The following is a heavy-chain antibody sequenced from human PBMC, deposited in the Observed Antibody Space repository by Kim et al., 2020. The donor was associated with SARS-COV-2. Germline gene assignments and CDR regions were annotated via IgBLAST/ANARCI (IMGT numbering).Heavy chain of an antibody. Sequence: SETLSLTCTVSGGSISSSSYYWGWIRQPPGKGLEWIGSIYYSGSTYYNPSLKSRVTISVDTSKNQFSLKLSSVTAADTAVYYCARVYRRVLRPADWGQGTLVTVSS. CDR1: GGSISSSSYY. CDR2: IYYSGST. J-gene: IGHJ4*02. CDR3: ARVYRRVLRPAD. V-gene: IGHV4-39*07. D-gene: IGHD2-15*01.